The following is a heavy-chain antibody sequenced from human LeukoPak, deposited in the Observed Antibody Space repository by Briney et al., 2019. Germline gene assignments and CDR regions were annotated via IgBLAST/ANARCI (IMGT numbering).Heavy chain of an antibody. V-gene: IGHV1-69*05. CDR1: GGSFSSEA. Sequence: GASVKVSCKAFGGSFSSEAISWVRQAPGQGLEWMGGIIPIFGKANYAQKFQGRVTITTDESTRTAYMEVSSLRSEDTAVYYCGRKAGDCGGGSCYSIDYWGQGTLVTVSS. CDR3: GRKAGDCGGGSCYSIDY. CDR2: IIPIFGKA. D-gene: IGHD2-15*01. J-gene: IGHJ4*02.